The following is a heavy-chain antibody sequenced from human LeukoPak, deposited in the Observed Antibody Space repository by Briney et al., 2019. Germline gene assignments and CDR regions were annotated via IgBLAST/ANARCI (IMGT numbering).Heavy chain of an antibody. V-gene: IGHV4-61*01. CDR3: ARTGKHDFWSGYRKYYYFDY. J-gene: IGHJ4*02. Sequence: SETLSLTCTVSGGSVSSGSFYWTWIRQPPGKGLEWIGYIYYSGSTNYNPSLKSRVTISLDTSKNQFSLRLSSVTAADTAVYYCARTGKHDFWSGYRKYYYFDYWGQGTLVTVSS. D-gene: IGHD3-3*01. CDR2: IYYSGST. CDR1: GGSVSSGSFY.